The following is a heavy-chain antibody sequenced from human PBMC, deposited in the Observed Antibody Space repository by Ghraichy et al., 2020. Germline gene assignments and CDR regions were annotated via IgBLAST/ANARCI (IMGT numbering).Heavy chain of an antibody. Sequence: SVKVSCKASGGTFTSNAFSWVRQAPGQGLEWMGGILVIFGKTNYAQKFQGRVTITADKSTSTVYMELSSLRSEYTAVYYCTREAIYCTNGVCYSDVWGQGTTVTVSS. V-gene: IGHV1-69*06. D-gene: IGHD2-8*01. CDR1: GGTFTSNA. CDR3: TREAIYCTNGVCYSDV. CDR2: ILVIFGKT. J-gene: IGHJ6*02.